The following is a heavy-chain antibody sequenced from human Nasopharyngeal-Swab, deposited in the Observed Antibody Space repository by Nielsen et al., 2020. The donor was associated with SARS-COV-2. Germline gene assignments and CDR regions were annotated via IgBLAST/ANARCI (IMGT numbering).Heavy chain of an antibody. CDR3: AREGAAVAGDWYFDL. CDR2: INPGGDYT. Sequence: ASVKVSCKASGYTFTRNYIHWIRQAPGQGLEWMGIINPGGDYTNYAQKFQGRVTVTKDTSTSTVYMELSSLRSEDTAVYYCAREGAAVAGDWYFDLWGRGTLVTVSS. D-gene: IGHD6-19*01. J-gene: IGHJ2*01. CDR1: GYTFTRNY. V-gene: IGHV1-46*01.